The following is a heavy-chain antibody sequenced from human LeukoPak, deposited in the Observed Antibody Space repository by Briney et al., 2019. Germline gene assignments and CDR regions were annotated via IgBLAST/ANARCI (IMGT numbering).Heavy chain of an antibody. D-gene: IGHD5-24*01. CDR1: GYSFTGYY. CDR2: INPNSGDT. CDR3: ANAGWLQFEWFDP. Sequence: ASVKVSCKASGYSFTGYYMHWVRQAPGQGLEWMGWINPNSGDTNYAQKFQGRVTMTRDTSIGTAYMELSRLRSDDTAVYYCANAGWLQFEWFDPWGQGTLVTVSS. J-gene: IGHJ5*02. V-gene: IGHV1-2*02.